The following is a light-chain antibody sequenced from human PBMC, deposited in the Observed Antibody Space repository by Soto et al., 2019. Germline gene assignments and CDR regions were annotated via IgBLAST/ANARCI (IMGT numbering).Light chain of an antibody. J-gene: IGKJ1*01. CDR3: QQQKTYWT. CDR1: SSGSNC. CDR2: KAS. Sequence: IQMSQSPSILPASVGARVTLTCRASSSGSNCLDWYQAKPGKSPNLLIYKASIPESGVPSGFRGRGSGREFTLTNISLQPDDFANYYCQQQKTYWTFGKGKKVNI. V-gene: IGKV1-5*03.